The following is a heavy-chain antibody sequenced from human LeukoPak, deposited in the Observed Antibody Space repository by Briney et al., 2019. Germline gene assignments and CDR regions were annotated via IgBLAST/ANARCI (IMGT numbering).Heavy chain of an antibody. D-gene: IGHD1-26*01. CDR1: GFTFSSYG. Sequence: GRSLRLSCAASGFTFSSYGMHWVRQAPGKGLEWVAVISYDGSNKYYADSVKGRFTISRDNSKNTLYLQMNSLRAEDTAVYYCAKPWELLVGHFDYWGQGTLVTVSS. CDR2: ISYDGSNK. J-gene: IGHJ4*02. CDR3: AKPWELLVGHFDY. V-gene: IGHV3-30*18.